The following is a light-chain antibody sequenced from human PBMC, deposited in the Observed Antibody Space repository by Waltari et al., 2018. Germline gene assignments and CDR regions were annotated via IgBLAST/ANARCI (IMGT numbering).Light chain of an antibody. CDR3: QKYYNVPRT. CDR1: QHVSKY. CDR2: DAS. J-gene: IGKJ5*01. V-gene: IGKV1-33*01. Sequence: DIQMTQSPSSLSASVGDRVTITCQASQHVSKYLTWSQQTPGKAPNLLIYDASNLQRGVPSRFSGSGSGTHFTFTISSLQPEDIATYYCQKYYNVPRTFGQGTRLEIK.